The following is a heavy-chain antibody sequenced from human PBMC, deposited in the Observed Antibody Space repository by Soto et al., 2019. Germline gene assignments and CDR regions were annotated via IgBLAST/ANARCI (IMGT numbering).Heavy chain of an antibody. CDR1: GFTFSHYW. D-gene: IGHD2-2*01. CDR2: IDQGGLET. J-gene: IGHJ4*02. CDR3: ARTSLIRYFDH. Sequence: GGSLRLSCEASGFTFSHYWMSWVRQAPGKGLEWVAFIDQGGLETHYADSVKGRLTLSRDNAKNTVLLEMRSLRAEDTAMYYCARTSLIRYFDHWGQGT. V-gene: IGHV3-7*03.